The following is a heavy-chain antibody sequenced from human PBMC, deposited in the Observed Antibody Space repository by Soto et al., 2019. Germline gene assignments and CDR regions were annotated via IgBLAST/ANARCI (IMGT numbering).Heavy chain of an antibody. CDR2: INHSGST. V-gene: IGHV4-34*01. CDR1: GGSFSGYY. Sequence: QVQLQQWGAGLLQPSETLSLTCAVYGGSFSGYYWSWIRQPPGKGLEWIGEINHSGSTNYNPSLKSRVTISVDTSKNQFSRTLSSVTAADTAVYYCATARAPKYWGQGTLVTVSS. J-gene: IGHJ4*02. CDR3: ATARAPKY.